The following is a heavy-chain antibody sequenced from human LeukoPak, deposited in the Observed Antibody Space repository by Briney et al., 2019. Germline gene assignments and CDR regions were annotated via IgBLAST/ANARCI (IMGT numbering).Heavy chain of an antibody. CDR3: ARDASYFQH. CDR1: GFSFSSHW. J-gene: IGHJ1*01. CDR2: IKQDGSEQ. Sequence: PGGSLRLSCAASGFSFSSHWMSWVRQTPGKGLEWVAYIKQDGSEQKYVDSVKGRFTISRDNAKNSLYLQMNSLSAEDTAVYYCARDASYFQHWGQGTLVTVSS. V-gene: IGHV3-7*01.